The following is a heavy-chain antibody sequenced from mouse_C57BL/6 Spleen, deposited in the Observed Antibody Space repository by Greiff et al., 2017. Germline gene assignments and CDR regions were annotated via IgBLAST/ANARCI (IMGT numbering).Heavy chain of an antibody. Sequence: VQLQQPGAELVRPGSSVKLSCKASGYTFTSYWMHWVKQRPIQGLEWIGNIDPSDSETHYNQKFKDKATLTVDKSSSTAYMQLSSLTSEDSAVYYCARSPMVTTGAMDYWGQGTSVTVSS. D-gene: IGHD2-2*01. CDR2: IDPSDSET. CDR3: ARSPMVTTGAMDY. V-gene: IGHV1-52*01. J-gene: IGHJ4*01. CDR1: GYTFTSYW.